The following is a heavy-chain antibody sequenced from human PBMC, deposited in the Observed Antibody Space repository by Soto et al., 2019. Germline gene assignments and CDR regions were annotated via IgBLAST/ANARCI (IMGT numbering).Heavy chain of an antibody. D-gene: IGHD3-9*01. CDR1: GFTFSSYW. CDR2: IKQDGSEK. Sequence: EVQLVESGGGLVQPGGSLRLSCAASGFTFSSYWMSWVRQAPGKGLEWVANIKQDGSEKYYVDSVKGRFIISRDNAKNSLYLQMNSLRAEDTAVYYCARGMTYYDILTGYPNYYYYYMDVWGKGTTVTVSS. V-gene: IGHV3-7*01. J-gene: IGHJ6*03. CDR3: ARGMTYYDILTGYPNYYYYYMDV.